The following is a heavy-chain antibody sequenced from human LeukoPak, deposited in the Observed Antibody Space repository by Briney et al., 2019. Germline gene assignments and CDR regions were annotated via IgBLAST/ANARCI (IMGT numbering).Heavy chain of an antibody. D-gene: IGHD3-22*01. CDR3: ARADRSGYFGNVVAFDI. V-gene: IGHV4-59*08. CDR1: GGSISNYY. Sequence: SETLSLTCTVSGGSISNYYWTWIRQPPGKGLEWIGYIYYSGSTNYNPSLRSRATISVDTSKNQFSLKLSSVTAADTAVYYCARADRSGYFGNVVAFDIWGQGTMVTVSS. CDR2: IYYSGST. J-gene: IGHJ3*02.